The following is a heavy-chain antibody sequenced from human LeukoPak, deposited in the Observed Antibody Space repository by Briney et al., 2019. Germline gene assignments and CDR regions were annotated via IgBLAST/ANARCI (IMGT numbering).Heavy chain of an antibody. V-gene: IGHV1-2*02. D-gene: IGHD2-2*01. CDR2: INPNSGGT. J-gene: IGHJ6*03. CDR3: ARMAAGCSSTSCYYYYYYIDV. Sequence: ASVKVSCKASGYTFTGYYMHWVRQAPGQGLEWMGWINPNSGGTNYAQKFQGRVTMTRDTSISTDYMELSRLRSDDTAVYYCARMAAGCSSTSCYYYYYYIDVWGKGTTVTVSS. CDR1: GYTFTGYY.